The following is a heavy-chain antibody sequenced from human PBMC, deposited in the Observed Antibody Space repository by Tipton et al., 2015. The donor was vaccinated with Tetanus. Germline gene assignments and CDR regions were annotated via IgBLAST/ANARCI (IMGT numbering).Heavy chain of an antibody. D-gene: IGHD6-6*01. J-gene: IGHJ4*02. CDR3: ASGSSLDC. V-gene: IGHV3-21*01. CDR2: ISSTTSYI. CDR1: GFLFSSYT. Sequence: SLRLSCSVSGFLFSSYTMNWVRQAPGRGLEWVSSISSTTSYIYYSDSVKGRFTISRDNAQNSLYLQMNSLTADYTVVYFCASGSSLDCWGQRTLVIVSS.